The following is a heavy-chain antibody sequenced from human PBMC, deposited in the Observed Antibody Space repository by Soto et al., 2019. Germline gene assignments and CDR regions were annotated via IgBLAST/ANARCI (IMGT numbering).Heavy chain of an antibody. D-gene: IGHD6-19*01. CDR2: ISHDGTNT. Sequence: QVRLVESVGGVVQPGRSLRLSCTASGFSFSSYAMYWFRQPPGKGLEWVSVISHDGTNTHYADSVKVRVTVSRDNSTLSRDLMLNRVRGEETAMYYCSRDMYSSDYFVKWFEPWGQGTLVTVSS. CDR1: GFSFSSYA. V-gene: IGHV3-30-3*01. CDR3: SRDMYSSDYFVKWFEP. J-gene: IGHJ5*02.